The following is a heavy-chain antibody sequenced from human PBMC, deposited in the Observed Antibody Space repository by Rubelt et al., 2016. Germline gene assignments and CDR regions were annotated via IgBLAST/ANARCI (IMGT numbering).Heavy chain of an antibody. D-gene: IGHD4-17*01. V-gene: IGHV4-31*03. CDR1: GGSISSSGYY. CDR2: IYVSGST. Sequence: QLQLQESGPGLLKSSETLSLTCTVSGGSISSSGYYWAWISQTPGKGLEWIGYIYVSGSTYYNPSLTSRLTISVYTSKKQFSLKLSSVTAADTAVYYCAGDYAHAWFDSWGQGTLVTVSS. J-gene: IGHJ5*01. CDR3: AGDYAHAWFDS.